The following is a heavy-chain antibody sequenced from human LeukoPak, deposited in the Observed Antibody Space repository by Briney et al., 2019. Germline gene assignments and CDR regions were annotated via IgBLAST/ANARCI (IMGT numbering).Heavy chain of an antibody. V-gene: IGHV3-30*18. CDR2: ISYDGSNK. Sequence: PGVSLRLSCAASGFTFSSYGMHWVRQAPGKGLEWVAVISYDGSNKYYADSVKGRFTISRDNSKNTLYLQMNSLRAEDTAVYYCVKDLQGLYYYYYGMDVWGQGTTVTVSS. J-gene: IGHJ6*02. CDR1: GFTFSSYG. CDR3: VKDLQGLYYYYYGMDV.